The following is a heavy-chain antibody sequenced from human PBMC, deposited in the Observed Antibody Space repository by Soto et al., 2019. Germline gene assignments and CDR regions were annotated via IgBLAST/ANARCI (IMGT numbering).Heavy chain of an antibody. CDR3: ARDTYPDSSSPNYIDY. CDR2: ISYDGSNK. D-gene: IGHD6-13*01. J-gene: IGHJ4*02. V-gene: IGHV3-30-3*01. Sequence: GGSLRLSCAASGFTFSSYAMPWVRQAPGKGLEWVAVISYDGSNKYYADSVKGRFTISRDNSKNTLYLQMNSLRAEDTAVYYCARDTYPDSSSPNYIDYWGQGTLVTVSS. CDR1: GFTFSSYA.